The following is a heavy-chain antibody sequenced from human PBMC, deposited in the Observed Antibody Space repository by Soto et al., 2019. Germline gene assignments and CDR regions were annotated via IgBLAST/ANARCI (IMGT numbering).Heavy chain of an antibody. CDR3: AKDREGQRGSSWYSWTFDY. CDR1: GFTFSSYG. V-gene: IGHV3-30*18. Sequence: PGGSLRLSCAASGFTFSSYGMHWVRQAPGKGLEWVAVISYDGSNKYYADSVKGRFTISRDNSKNTLYLQMNSLRAEDTAVYYCAKDREGQRGSSWYSWTFDYWGQGTLVTVSS. D-gene: IGHD6-13*01. CDR2: ISYDGSNK. J-gene: IGHJ4*02.